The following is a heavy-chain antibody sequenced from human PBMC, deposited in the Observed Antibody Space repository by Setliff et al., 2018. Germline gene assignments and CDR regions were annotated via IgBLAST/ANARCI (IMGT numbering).Heavy chain of an antibody. D-gene: IGHD5-18*01. V-gene: IGHV1-18*01. CDR1: GYTFTSFG. CDR2: ISAYSGNT. J-gene: IGHJ4*02. Sequence: GASVKVSCKASGYTFTSFGISWVRQAPGQGLEWMGWISAYSGNTNYAQKLPGRVTLTTDTSTSTAYMDLRSLTSDDSAFYYCARAPSVELVTIRTNSWFTYWGQGTLVTVSS. CDR3: ARAPSVELVTIRTNSWFTY.